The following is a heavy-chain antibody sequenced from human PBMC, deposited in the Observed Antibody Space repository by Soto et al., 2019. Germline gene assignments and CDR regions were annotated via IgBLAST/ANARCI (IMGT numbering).Heavy chain of an antibody. CDR3: ARDTELQAYYYYYGLDV. CDR2: ISYEGSNK. CDR1: GFIFSDYG. V-gene: IGHV3-30*03. D-gene: IGHD3-10*01. J-gene: IGHJ6*02. Sequence: VGSLRLSCAASGFIFSDYGMHWVRQAPGKGLEWVAVISYEGSNKYYGDSVKGRFTISRDNPKNTVYLQMNSLRADDTAVYFCARDTELQAYYYYYGLDVWGQGTTVTVSS.